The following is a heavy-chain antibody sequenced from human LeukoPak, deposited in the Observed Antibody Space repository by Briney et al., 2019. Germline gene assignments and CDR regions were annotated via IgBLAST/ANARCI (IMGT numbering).Heavy chain of an antibody. D-gene: IGHD2-2*02. J-gene: IGHJ4*02. CDR1: GGTFSSYA. Sequence: SVKVSCKASGGTFSSYAISWVRQAPGQGLEWMGGIIPIFGTANYAQKFQGRVTITTDESTSTAYMELSSLRSDDTAVYYCARDDPRVPAAINYWGQGTLVTVSS. CDR3: ARDDPRVPAAINY. CDR2: IIPIFGTA. V-gene: IGHV1-69*05.